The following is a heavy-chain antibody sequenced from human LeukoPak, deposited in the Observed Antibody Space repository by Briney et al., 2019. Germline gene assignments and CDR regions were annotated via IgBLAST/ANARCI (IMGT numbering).Heavy chain of an antibody. CDR3: VVAATLVY. Sequence: GASVKVSCKASGYTFTGYYMHWVRQSPGQGLEWMGWINPNSGGTNFAQKFQGRVTMTRDTSISTAYMELSRLRSDDTAVYYCVVAATLVYWGQGTLVTVSS. D-gene: IGHD2-15*01. J-gene: IGHJ4*02. CDR2: INPNSGGT. V-gene: IGHV1-2*02. CDR1: GYTFTGYY.